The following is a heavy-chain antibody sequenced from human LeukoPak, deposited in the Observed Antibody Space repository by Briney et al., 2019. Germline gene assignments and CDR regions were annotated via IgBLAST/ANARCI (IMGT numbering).Heavy chain of an antibody. Sequence: PSETLSLTCAVSGVSISTSCWWSWVRQPPGRGLEWIGEISHSGITTYIPFLKSRVSTSMDRSKNQFSLKLTSVTAADTAVYYCAMSSGWFRLDQWGQGALVTVSS. CDR3: AMSSGWFRLDQ. CDR2: ISHSGIT. D-gene: IGHD6-19*01. J-gene: IGHJ4*02. CDR1: GVSISTSCW. V-gene: IGHV4-4*02.